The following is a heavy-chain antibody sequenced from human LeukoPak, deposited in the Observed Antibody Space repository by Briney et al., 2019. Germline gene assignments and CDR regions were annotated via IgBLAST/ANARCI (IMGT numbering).Heavy chain of an antibody. CDR2: INHSGST. V-gene: IGHV4-34*01. J-gene: IGHJ3*02. CDR1: GGSFSGYY. D-gene: IGHD2-2*01. CDR3: ARGYGSSTSCYPHDAFDI. Sequence: PSETLSLTCAVYGGSFSGYYWSWVRQPPGKGLEWIGEINHSGSTNYNPSLKSRVTISVDTSKNQFSLKLSSVTAADTAVYYCARGYGSSTSCYPHDAFDIWGQGTMVTVSS.